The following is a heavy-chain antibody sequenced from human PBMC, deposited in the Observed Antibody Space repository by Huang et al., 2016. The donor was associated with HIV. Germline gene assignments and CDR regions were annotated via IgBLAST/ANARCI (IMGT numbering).Heavy chain of an antibody. V-gene: IGHV3-30*02. D-gene: IGHD3-22*01. Sequence: QVQLVESGGGVVPPGGSLRLSCAPSGFTFSNYGMHWVRQAPGKGLEWVACTRYDGRYKSYADSVKGRFTISRDNSKNTLFLQMNSLRAEDTAVYYCAKEDYYYDSSGYYFLGAFDIWGQGTMVTVSS. CDR1: GFTFSNYG. CDR3: AKEDYYYDSSGYYFLGAFDI. CDR2: TRYDGRYK. J-gene: IGHJ3*02.